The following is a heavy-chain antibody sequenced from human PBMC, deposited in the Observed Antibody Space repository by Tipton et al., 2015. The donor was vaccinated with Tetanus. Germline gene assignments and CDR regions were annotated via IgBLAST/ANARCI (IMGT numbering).Heavy chain of an antibody. CDR3: AKEFQRARIRFFDS. D-gene: IGHD2-15*01. V-gene: IGHV3-30*18. J-gene: IGHJ4*02. Sequence: SLRLSCAASGFTFSNYGMHWVRQSPGKGLEWVALISYDGSKKYFADSVKGRSTLSRDNSKNTAYLQLNSLRVEDTAVYYCAKEFQRARIRFFDSWGQGTQVTASS. CDR1: GFTFSNYG. CDR2: ISYDGSKK.